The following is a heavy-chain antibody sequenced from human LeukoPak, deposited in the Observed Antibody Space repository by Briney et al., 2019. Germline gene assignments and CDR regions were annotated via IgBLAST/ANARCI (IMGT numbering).Heavy chain of an antibody. D-gene: IGHD2-2*01. CDR3: ARGSSSTSPFWV. CDR2: INHSGST. Sequence: SETLSLTCAVYGGSSSGYYWSWIRQPPGKGLEWIGEINHSGSTNYNPSLKSRVTISVDTSKNQFSLKLSSVTAADTAVYYCARGSSSTSPFWVWGKGTTVTVSS. CDR1: GGSSSGYY. J-gene: IGHJ6*04. V-gene: IGHV4-34*01.